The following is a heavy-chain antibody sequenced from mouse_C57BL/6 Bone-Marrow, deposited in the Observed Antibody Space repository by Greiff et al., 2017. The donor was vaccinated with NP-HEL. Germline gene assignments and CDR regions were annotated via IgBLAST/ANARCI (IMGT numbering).Heavy chain of an antibody. V-gene: IGHV1-81*01. Sequence: QVQLKESGAELARPGASVKLSCKASGYTFTSYGISWVKQRTGQGLEWIGEIYPRSGNTYYNEKFKGKATLTADKSSSTAYMELRSLTSEDSAVYFCARSPNWDNYAMDYWGQGTSVTVSS. J-gene: IGHJ4*01. CDR3: ARSPNWDNYAMDY. CDR1: GYTFTSYG. D-gene: IGHD4-1*01. CDR2: IYPRSGNT.